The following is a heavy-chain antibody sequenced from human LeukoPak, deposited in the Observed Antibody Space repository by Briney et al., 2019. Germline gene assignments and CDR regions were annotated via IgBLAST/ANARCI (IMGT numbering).Heavy chain of an antibody. D-gene: IGHD3-9*01. J-gene: IGHJ5*02. CDR1: GYTFTGYY. Sequence: ASVKVSCKASGYTFTGYYMHWVRQAPGQGLEWMGWINPNSGSTNYAQKFQGRVTMTRDTSISTAYMELSRLRSDDTAVYYCARAAYYDILTGYYPFDPWGQGTLVTVSS. V-gene: IGHV1-2*02. CDR3: ARAAYYDILTGYYPFDP. CDR2: INPNSGST.